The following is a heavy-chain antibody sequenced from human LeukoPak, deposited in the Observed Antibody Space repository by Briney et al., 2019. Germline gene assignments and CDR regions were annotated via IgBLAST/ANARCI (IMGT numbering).Heavy chain of an antibody. CDR2: MFYSGTA. CDR1: GGSISSSRHY. D-gene: IGHD6-19*01. Sequence: SETLSLTCTVPGGSISSSRHYWGWIRQPPGQGREWIGSMFYSGTAYYNASLKSRVTISVDTSKNQFSLKVTSGTAADTAVYYCARHTDSSGWYRAWFDPWGQGTLVTVSS. J-gene: IGHJ5*02. V-gene: IGHV4-39*01. CDR3: ARHTDSSGWYRAWFDP.